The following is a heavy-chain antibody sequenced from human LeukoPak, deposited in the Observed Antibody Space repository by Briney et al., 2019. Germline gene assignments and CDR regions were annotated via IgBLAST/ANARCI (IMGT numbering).Heavy chain of an antibody. CDR1: GFTFSSYC. Sequence: GGSLRLSCAASGFTFSSYCMHWVRQAPGKGLEWVAFIRYDGSNKYYADSVKGRFTISRDNSKHTLYLQMNSLRAEDTAVYYCAKGSGWAQQSAFDIWGQGTMVTVSS. CDR2: IRYDGSNK. J-gene: IGHJ3*02. D-gene: IGHD6-19*01. V-gene: IGHV3-30*02. CDR3: AKGSGWAQQSAFDI.